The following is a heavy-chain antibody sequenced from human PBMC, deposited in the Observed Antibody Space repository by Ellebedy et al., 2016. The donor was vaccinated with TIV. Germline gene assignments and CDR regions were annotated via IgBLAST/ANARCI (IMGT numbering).Heavy chain of an antibody. J-gene: IGHJ3*02. CDR1: GFTFGISW. V-gene: IGHV3-7*01. CDR3: AREHTMIVGLDAFDI. D-gene: IGHD3-22*01. Sequence: GESLKISCEASGFTFGISWMDWVRQAPGKGLEWVANIKYDGYEKYYVDSVKGRFTISRDNRKNTLYLEMDSLRVEDTAVYYCAREHTMIVGLDAFDIWGQGTMVTVSS. CDR2: IKYDGYEK.